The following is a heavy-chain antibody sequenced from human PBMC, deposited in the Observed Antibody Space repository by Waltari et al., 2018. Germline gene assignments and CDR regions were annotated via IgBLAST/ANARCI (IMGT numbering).Heavy chain of an antibody. CDR2: IYYSGSN. CDR3: ARHGYCSGGSCPKEYYFDY. V-gene: IGHV4-39*01. J-gene: IGHJ4*02. CDR1: GGSISSSSYY. Sequence: QLQLQESGPGLVKPSETLSLTCTVSGGSISSSSYYWGWIRQPPGKGLGWIGSIYYSGSNYYNPSLKSRVTISVDTSKNQFSLKLSSVTAADTAVYYCARHGYCSGGSCPKEYYFDYWGQGTLVTVSS. D-gene: IGHD2-15*01.